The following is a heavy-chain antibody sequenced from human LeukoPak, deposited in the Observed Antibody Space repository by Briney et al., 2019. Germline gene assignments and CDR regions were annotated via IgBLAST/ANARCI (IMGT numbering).Heavy chain of an antibody. D-gene: IGHD1-26*01. Sequence: RASVKLSCEASGYTFTSYGMSWVRQDPGQGLEWMGWISAYNGNTNYAQKLQGRVTMTTDTSTSTAYMGLRRLRSDDTAVYYCARVGGIVGATWSDPWGQGTLVTVSS. V-gene: IGHV1-18*01. CDR3: ARVGGIVGATWSDP. J-gene: IGHJ5*02. CDR1: GYTFTSYG. CDR2: ISAYNGNT.